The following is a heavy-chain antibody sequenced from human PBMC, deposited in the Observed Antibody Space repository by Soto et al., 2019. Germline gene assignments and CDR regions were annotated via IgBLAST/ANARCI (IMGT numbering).Heavy chain of an antibody. CDR1: GGSFSGYY. D-gene: IGHD3-22*01. CDR3: ARADPYYYDSSGYSSSGAFDI. Sequence: LSLTCAVYGGSFSGYYWSWIRQPPGKGLEWIGEINHSGSTNYNPSLKSRVTISVDTSKNQFSLKLSSVTAADTAVYYCARADPYYYDSSGYSSSGAFDIWGQGTMVTVSS. J-gene: IGHJ3*02. V-gene: IGHV4-34*01. CDR2: INHSGST.